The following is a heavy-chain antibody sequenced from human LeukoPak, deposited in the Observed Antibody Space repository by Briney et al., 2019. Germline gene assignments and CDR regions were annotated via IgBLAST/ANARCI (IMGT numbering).Heavy chain of an antibody. D-gene: IGHD2-15*01. CDR2: INHSGST. CDR3: AKDRRGRGDWFDP. V-gene: IGHV4-34*01. CDR1: GGSFSGYY. Sequence: PSETLSLTCAVYGGSFSGYYWSWIRQPPGKGLEWIGEINHSGSTNYNPSLKSRVTISVDTSKNQFSLKLSSVTAADTAVYYCAKDRRGRGDWFDPWGQGTLVTVSS. J-gene: IGHJ5*02.